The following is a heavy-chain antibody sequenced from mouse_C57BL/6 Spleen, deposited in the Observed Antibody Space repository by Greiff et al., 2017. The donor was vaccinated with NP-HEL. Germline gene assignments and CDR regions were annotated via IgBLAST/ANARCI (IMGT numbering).Heavy chain of an antibody. Sequence: QVQLQQPGPELVKPGASVKISCKASGYSFTSYYIHWVKQRPGQGLEWIGWIYPGSGNTKYNEKFKGKATLTADTSSSTAYMQLSSLTSEDAAVYYCARRNYYGSGGGFACWGQGTLVTVSA. D-gene: IGHD1-1*01. CDR2: IYPGSGNT. CDR3: ARRNYYGSGGGFAC. V-gene: IGHV1-66*01. J-gene: IGHJ3*01. CDR1: GYSFTSYY.